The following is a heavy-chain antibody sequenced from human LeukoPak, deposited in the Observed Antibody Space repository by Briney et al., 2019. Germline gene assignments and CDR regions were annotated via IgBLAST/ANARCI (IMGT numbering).Heavy chain of an antibody. CDR3: ARVGYYDSSGYRAFDI. V-gene: IGHV3-7*01. CDR1: GFTFSSFW. CDR2: IRQDGGET. D-gene: IGHD3-22*01. Sequence: GGSLRLSCAASGFTFSSFWMTWVRQAPGKGLEWVANIRQDGGETYYVDSVKGRFTISRDNAKTSLYLQMNSLRAEDTAVYYCARVGYYDSSGYRAFDIWGQGTMVTVSS. J-gene: IGHJ3*02.